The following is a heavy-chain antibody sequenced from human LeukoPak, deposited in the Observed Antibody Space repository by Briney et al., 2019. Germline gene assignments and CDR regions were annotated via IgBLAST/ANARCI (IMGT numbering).Heavy chain of an antibody. D-gene: IGHD3-16*02. Sequence: GGSLRLSCAASGFTFSDYYMSWIRQAPGKGLEWASYISSSGSTIYYADSVKGRFTISRDNAKNSLYLQMNSLRAEDTAVYYCARDLPYDYVWGSYRQYGMDVWGQGTTVTVSS. CDR3: ARDLPYDYVWGSYRQYGMDV. J-gene: IGHJ6*02. CDR2: ISSSGSTI. V-gene: IGHV3-11*01. CDR1: GFTFSDYY.